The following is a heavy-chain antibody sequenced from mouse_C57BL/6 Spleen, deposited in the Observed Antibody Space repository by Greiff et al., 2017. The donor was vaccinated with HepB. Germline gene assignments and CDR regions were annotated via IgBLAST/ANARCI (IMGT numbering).Heavy chain of an antibody. V-gene: IGHV1-82*01. Sequence: QVQLQQSGPELVKPGASVKISCKASGYAFSSSWMNWVKQRPGKGLEWIGRIYPGDGDTNYNGKFKGKATLTADKSSSTAYMQLSSLTSEDSAVYFCAREGWDGTWFAYWGQGTLVTVSA. CDR2: IYPGDGDT. J-gene: IGHJ3*01. CDR1: GYAFSSSW. D-gene: IGHD4-1*01. CDR3: AREGWDGTWFAY.